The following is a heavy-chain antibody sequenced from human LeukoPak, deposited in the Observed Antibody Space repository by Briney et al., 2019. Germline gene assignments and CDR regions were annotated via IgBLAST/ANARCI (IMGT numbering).Heavy chain of an antibody. J-gene: IGHJ4*02. D-gene: IGHD1-7*01. CDR3: ARDPHSDLSGTTNLDF. Sequence: PGGSLRLSCAASGFAFSTYAMHWVRQAPGKGLEWMSVISYDGTNQYYADSVTGRFTIYRDNSKNTLFLQMNSLRPEDTAIYYCARDPHSDLSGTTNLDFWGQGTLVTVSS. V-gene: IGHV3-30-3*01. CDR2: ISYDGTNQ. CDR1: GFAFSTYA.